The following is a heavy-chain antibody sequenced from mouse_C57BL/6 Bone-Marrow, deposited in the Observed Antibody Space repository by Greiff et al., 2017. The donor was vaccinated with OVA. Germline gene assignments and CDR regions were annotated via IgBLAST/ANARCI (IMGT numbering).Heavy chain of an antibody. CDR3: TTLTGTWFAY. D-gene: IGHD4-1*01. V-gene: IGHV14-4*01. CDR1: GFTIKDDY. Sequence: EVQLVESGAELVRPGASVKLSCTASGFTIKDDYMHWVKQRPEQGLEWIGWIDPENGDTEYASKFQGKATITADTSSNTAYLQLSSLTSEDTAVYYCTTLTGTWFAYWGQGTLVTVSA. J-gene: IGHJ3*01. CDR2: IDPENGDT.